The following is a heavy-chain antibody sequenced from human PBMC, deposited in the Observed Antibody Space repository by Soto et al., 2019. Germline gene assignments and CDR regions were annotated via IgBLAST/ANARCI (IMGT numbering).Heavy chain of an antibody. CDR3: AKVGASGWTYYYGMDV. CDR1: GFTFSSYG. CDR2: ISYDSTKI. D-gene: IGHD6-19*01. Sequence: QVQLEEFGGGVVQHGRSLRLSCAASGFTFSSYGMNWVRQAPGKGLEWVAVISYDSTKIYYADSVKGRFTISRDNSKNTVYLQMNSLRADDTAMYYCAKVGASGWTYYYGMDVWGQGTTVTVSS. V-gene: IGHV3-30*18. J-gene: IGHJ6*02.